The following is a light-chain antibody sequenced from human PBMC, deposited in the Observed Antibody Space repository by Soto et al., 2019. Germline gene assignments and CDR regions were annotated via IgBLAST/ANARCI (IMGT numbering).Light chain of an antibody. CDR3: SSRTTSSTLV. J-gene: IGLJ3*02. V-gene: IGLV2-14*01. CDR1: SSDVGSYNY. Sequence: QSALTQPASVSGSPGQSITISCTGASSDVGSYNYVSWYQQHPGKAPKLMLYEVSNRPSGVSYRFSGSKSGNAASLTISGHQAEDEADYYCSSRTTSSTLVFGGGPKLTVL. CDR2: EVS.